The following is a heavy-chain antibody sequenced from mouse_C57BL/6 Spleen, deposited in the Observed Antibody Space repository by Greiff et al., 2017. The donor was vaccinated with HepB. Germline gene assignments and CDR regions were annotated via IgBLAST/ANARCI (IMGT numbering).Heavy chain of an antibody. V-gene: IGHV1-74*01. CDR1: GYTFTSYW. Sequence: QVQLKQPGAELVKPGASVKVSCKASGYTFTSYWMHWVKQRPGQGLEWIGRIHPSDSDTNYNQKFKGKATLTVDKSSSTAYMQLSSLTSEDSAVYYCAIELGGEAMDYWGQGTSVTVAS. D-gene: IGHD4-1*01. CDR3: AIELGGEAMDY. CDR2: IHPSDSDT. J-gene: IGHJ4*01.